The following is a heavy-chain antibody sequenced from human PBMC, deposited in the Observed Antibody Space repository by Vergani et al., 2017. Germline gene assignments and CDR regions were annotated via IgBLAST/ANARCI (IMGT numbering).Heavy chain of an antibody. CDR3: VRDVRVSRT. J-gene: IGHJ3*01. V-gene: IGHV3-21*01. Sequence: EVQMVESGGGLVKPGGSLRLSCVASGFPFRHFSMNWFRQAPGKGLEWVSPISGNNDDLYYADSVKGRFTISRDNAKNSLYLDMSSLRAEDTAVYYCVRDVRVSRTWGQGTLVAVSS. CDR1: GFPFRHFS. CDR2: ISGNNDDL.